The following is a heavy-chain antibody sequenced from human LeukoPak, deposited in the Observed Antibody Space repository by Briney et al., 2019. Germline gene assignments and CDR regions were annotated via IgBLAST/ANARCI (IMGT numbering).Heavy chain of an antibody. J-gene: IGHJ5*02. CDR1: GFTFSSYS. D-gene: IGHD6-6*01. CDR3: ASSEYSSSNPHWFDP. Sequence: RSGGSLRLSCAASGFTFSSYSMNWVRQAPGKGLEWVSAISGSGGSTYYADSVKGRFTISRDNSKNTLYLQMNSLRAEDTAVYYCASSEYSSSNPHWFDPWGQGTLVTVSS. CDR2: ISGSGGST. V-gene: IGHV3-23*01.